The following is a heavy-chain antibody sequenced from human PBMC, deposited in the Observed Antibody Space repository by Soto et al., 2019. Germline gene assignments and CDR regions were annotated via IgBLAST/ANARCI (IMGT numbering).Heavy chain of an antibody. Sequence: GGSLRLSCAASGFTFSTFDMRWVRQAPGKGLEWVSVICSGGDTYYADSVQGRFTISRQNAKNSVYLQMNSLRAGDTALYYCARGRSLPNDSTHPYGLDPWGQGTPVTVSS. J-gene: IGHJ5*02. CDR1: GFTFSTFD. D-gene: IGHD3-16*01. V-gene: IGHV3-13*01. CDR3: ARGRSLPNDSTHPYGLDP. CDR2: ICSGGDT.